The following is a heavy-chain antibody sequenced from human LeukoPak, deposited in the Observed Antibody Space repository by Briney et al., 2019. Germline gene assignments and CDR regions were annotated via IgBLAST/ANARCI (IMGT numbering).Heavy chain of an antibody. CDR3: ARADHDYGVYYFDY. CDR2: IYYSGST. D-gene: IGHD4-17*01. Sequence: SETLSLTCTVSGGSINRGRYYWGWIRQPPGKGLEWIGSIYYSGSTYYNPSLKSRVTISVDTSMNQFSLKLRSVTAADTAVYYCARADHDYGVYYFDYWGQGTLVTVSS. V-gene: IGHV4-39*01. CDR1: GGSINRGRYY. J-gene: IGHJ4*02.